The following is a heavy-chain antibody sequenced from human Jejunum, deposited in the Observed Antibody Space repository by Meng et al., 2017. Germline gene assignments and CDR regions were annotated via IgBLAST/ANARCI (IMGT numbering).Heavy chain of an antibody. V-gene: IGHV4-34*01. CDR1: CGSFSGYY. CDR2: INHCGST. Sequence: QAQLQQWGAGLLKPSEIPSLTCAAYCGSFSGYYWRWIRQPPGRGLEWIGGINHCGSTNYNPSLKSRVTISPDTSKNQFSLKLSSVTAADTAVYYCASNEDYWGQGTLVTVSS. J-gene: IGHJ4*02. D-gene: IGHD2-8*01. CDR3: ASNEDY.